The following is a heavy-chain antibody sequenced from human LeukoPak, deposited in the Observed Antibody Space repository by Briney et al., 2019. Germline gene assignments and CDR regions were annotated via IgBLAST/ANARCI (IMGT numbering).Heavy chain of an antibody. J-gene: IGHJ4*02. V-gene: IGHV3-30*02. D-gene: IGHD1-26*01. CDR1: GFTFSSYG. CDR3: AKDREWEVDY. Sequence: GRSLRLSCAASGFTFSSYGMHWVRQAPGKGLEWVAFIRYDGSNKYYADSVKGRFTISRDNSKNTLYLQMNSLRAEDTAVYYCAKDREWEVDYWGQGTLVTVSS. CDR2: IRYDGSNK.